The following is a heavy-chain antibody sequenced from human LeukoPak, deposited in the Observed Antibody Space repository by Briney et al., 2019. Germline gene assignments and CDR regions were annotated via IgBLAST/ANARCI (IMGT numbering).Heavy chain of an antibody. CDR2: ISYDGSNK. CDR1: GFTFSSYG. J-gene: IGHJ6*02. V-gene: IGHV3-30*18. Sequence: PGGSLRLSCAASGFTFSSYGMHWVRQAPGKGLEWVAVISYDGSNKYYADSVKGRFTISRDNSKNTLYLQMNSLRAEDTAVYYCAKDKATVVTSYYYYGMDVWGQGTMVTVSS. D-gene: IGHD4-23*01. CDR3: AKDKATVVTSYYYYGMDV.